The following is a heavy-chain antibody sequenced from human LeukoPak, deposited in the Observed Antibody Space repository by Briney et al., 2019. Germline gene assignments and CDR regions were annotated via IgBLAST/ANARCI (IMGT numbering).Heavy chain of an antibody. CDR2: IRSKAYGGAT. Sequence: GGSLRLSCTASGFTFGDYAMSWFRQAPGKGLEWVGFIRSKAYGGATEYAASVKGRFTISRDDSKSIAYLQMNSLKTEDTAVYYCTRVRRSGSYLGNYYYYGMDVWGQGTTVTVSS. V-gene: IGHV3-49*03. J-gene: IGHJ6*02. D-gene: IGHD1-26*01. CDR3: TRVRRSGSYLGNYYYYGMDV. CDR1: GFTFGDYA.